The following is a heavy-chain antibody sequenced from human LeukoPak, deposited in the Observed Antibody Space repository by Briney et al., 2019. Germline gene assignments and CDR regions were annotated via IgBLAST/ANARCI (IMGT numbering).Heavy chain of an antibody. CDR2: IYYSGST. Sequence: PSETLSLTCTVSGGSASSGSYYWSWIRQPPGKGLEWIGYIYYSGSTNYNPSLKNGVTISADTSKNQFSLKLSSVTAADTAVYYCARGGDGYSQRLDYWGQGTLVTVSS. J-gene: IGHJ4*02. CDR3: ARGGDGYSQRLDY. V-gene: IGHV4-61*01. CDR1: GGSASSGSYY. D-gene: IGHD5-24*01.